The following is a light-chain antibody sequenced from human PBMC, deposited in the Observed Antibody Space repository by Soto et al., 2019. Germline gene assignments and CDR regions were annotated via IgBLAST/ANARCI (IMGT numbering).Light chain of an antibody. CDR1: QSISSW. V-gene: IGKV1-5*03. CDR3: QQNNLASWT. Sequence: DIQMTQSPSTLSASVGDRVIITCRASQSISSWLAWYQQKPGKAPNLLIYRASTLKSGIPSRFSGSGSGTECTPTTSSWKPVDFAPNYCQQNNLASWTSGQGTKVE. J-gene: IGKJ1*01. CDR2: RAS.